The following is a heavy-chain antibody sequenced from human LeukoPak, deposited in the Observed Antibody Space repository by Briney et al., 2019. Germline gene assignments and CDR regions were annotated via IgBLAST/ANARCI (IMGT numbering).Heavy chain of an antibody. CDR2: IIPIFGAA. CDR3: AREPGIAAAGPTAYFDY. D-gene: IGHD6-13*01. J-gene: IGHJ4*02. CDR1: GGTFSSYA. Sequence: ASVTVSCKASGGTFSSYAISWVRQAPGQGLEWMGGIIPIFGAANYAQKFQGRVTITADESTSTAYMELSSLRSEDTAVYYCAREPGIAAAGPTAYFDYWGQGTLVTVSS. V-gene: IGHV1-69*13.